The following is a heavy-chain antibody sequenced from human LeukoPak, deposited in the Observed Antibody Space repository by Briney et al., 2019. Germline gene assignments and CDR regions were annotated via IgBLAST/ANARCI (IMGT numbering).Heavy chain of an antibody. V-gene: IGHV3-48*04. D-gene: IGHD1-26*01. J-gene: IGHJ4*02. CDR2: ISSSGSTI. Sequence: QPGGSLRLSCAASGFTFSSYGMHWVRQAPGKGLEWVSYISSSGSTIYYADSVKGRFTISRDNAKNSLYLQMNSLRAEDTAVYYCAKDLVGATDYWGQGTLVAVSS. CDR1: GFTFSSYG. CDR3: AKDLVGATDY.